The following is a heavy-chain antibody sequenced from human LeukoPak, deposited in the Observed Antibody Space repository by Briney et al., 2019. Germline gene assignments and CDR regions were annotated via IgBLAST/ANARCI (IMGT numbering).Heavy chain of an antibody. V-gene: IGHV3-30-3*01. D-gene: IGHD3-22*01. CDR2: ISYDGSNK. CDR1: GFIFSSYV. J-gene: IGHJ4*02. CDR3: ANTDYYDTSALDY. Sequence: GGSLRLSCAASGFIFSSYVMHWVDQAPGKGLEWVAVISYDGSNKYYADSVMGRFTISRDNSKNRLYLQMNSLRAEDTDVYYCANTDYYDTSALDYWGQGTLVTVSS.